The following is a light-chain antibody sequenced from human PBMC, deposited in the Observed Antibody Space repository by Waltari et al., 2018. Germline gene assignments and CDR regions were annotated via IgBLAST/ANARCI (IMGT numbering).Light chain of an antibody. CDR3: SSYTTSSAPGV. Sequence: QSALTQPASVSGSPGQSTTISCSGTDRDVGAYYFFPLYQQPPGKAPHLIIYEVSNRPSGISNRFSASKSGNTASLTISGLQAEDEADYYCSSYTTSSAPGVFGTGTRVTVL. CDR1: DRDVGAYYF. CDR2: EVS. J-gene: IGLJ1*01. V-gene: IGLV2-14*01.